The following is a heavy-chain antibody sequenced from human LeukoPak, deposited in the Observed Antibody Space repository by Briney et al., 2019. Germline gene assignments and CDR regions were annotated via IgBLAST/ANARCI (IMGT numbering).Heavy chain of an antibody. V-gene: IGHV1-2*02. CDR2: IGPNSGGT. J-gene: IGHJ4*02. CDR3: ARGGGSYSVDY. CDR1: GYTFIDYY. Sequence: ASVKVSCKASGYTFIDYYLHWVRQAPGQGLEWVGWIGPNSGGTKSVQKFQGRATMTRDTSITTVYMELSGLSFDDTAVYYCARGGGSYSVDYWGQGTLVIVSS. D-gene: IGHD1-26*01.